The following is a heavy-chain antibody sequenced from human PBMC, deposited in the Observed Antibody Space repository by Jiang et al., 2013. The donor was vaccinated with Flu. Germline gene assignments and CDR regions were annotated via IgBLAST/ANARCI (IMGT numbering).Heavy chain of an antibody. CDR1: LHLQSLC. D-gene: IGHD3-22*01. CDR3: AKEASFYDSHGRDNAFDI. V-gene: IGHV3-30*04. Sequence: QLVESGGGVVQPGRSLRTLLCSLWLHLQSLCHALGSARLQGKGLEWVTMISSDGNNEDYADSVKGRFSISRDNSKNTLYLQMNSLRPEDTAVYYCAKEASFYDSHGRDNAFDIWGQGTMVTVSS. J-gene: IGHJ3*02. CDR2: ISSDGNNE.